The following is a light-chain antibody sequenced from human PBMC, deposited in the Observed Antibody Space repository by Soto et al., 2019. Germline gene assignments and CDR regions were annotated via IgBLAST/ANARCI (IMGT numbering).Light chain of an antibody. J-gene: IGKJ2*01. CDR3: QQYYGPPQT. CDR2: WAS. CDR1: QSILYSSNNKNY. Sequence: DIVMTQSPDSLAVSLGERATINCKSSQSILYSSNNKNYLAWYQEKPGQPPKLLIYWASTRESGVPDRFSGAGSGTDFTLTISSLQAEDAAVYYCQQYYGPPQTFCQGTKLEIK. V-gene: IGKV4-1*01.